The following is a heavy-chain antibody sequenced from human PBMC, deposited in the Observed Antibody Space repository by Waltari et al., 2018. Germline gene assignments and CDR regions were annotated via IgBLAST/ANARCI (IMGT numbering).Heavy chain of an antibody. CDR1: GFTFSSYS. V-gene: IGHV3-21*01. CDR3: ARDEQQWYFDL. D-gene: IGHD6-13*01. J-gene: IGHJ2*01. Sequence: EVQLVESGGGLVKPGGSLRLSCAASGFTFSSYSMNWVRQAPGKGLEWVSSISSSSSYIYYADSVKGRFTISRDNSKNTLYLQMNSLRAEDTAVYYCARDEQQWYFDLWGRGTLVTVSS. CDR2: ISSSSSYI.